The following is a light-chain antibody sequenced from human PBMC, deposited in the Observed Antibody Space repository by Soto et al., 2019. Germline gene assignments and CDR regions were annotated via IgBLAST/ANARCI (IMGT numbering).Light chain of an antibody. CDR1: QSVSSN. CDR2: GAS. CDR3: QQYNNWPQT. Sequence: EIVMTQSPATLSVSPGERATLSCRASQSVSSNLAWYPQKPGQAPRLLIYGASTRATGIPARFSGSGSGTEFTLPCSSLQSEEFAVYYCQQYNNWPQTFGQGNKVEIK. J-gene: IGKJ1*01. V-gene: IGKV3-15*01.